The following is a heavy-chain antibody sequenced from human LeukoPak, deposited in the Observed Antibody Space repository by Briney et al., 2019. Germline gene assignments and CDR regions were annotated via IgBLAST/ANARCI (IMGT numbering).Heavy chain of an antibody. CDR3: ARDGDSSGYYNDAFDI. CDR1: GGTFSSYA. V-gene: IGHV1-69*01. D-gene: IGHD3-22*01. J-gene: IGHJ3*02. Sequence: ASVEVSCKASGGTFSSYAISWVRQAPGQGLEWMGGIIPIFGTANYAQKFQGRVTITADESTSTAYMELSSLRSEDTAVYYCARDGDSSGYYNDAFDIWGQGTMVTVSS. CDR2: IIPIFGTA.